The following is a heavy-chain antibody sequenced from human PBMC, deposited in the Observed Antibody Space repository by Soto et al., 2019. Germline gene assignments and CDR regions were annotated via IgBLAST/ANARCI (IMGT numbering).Heavy chain of an antibody. Sequence: SVKVSCKASGGTFSSYAISWVRQAPGQGLEWMGGIIPIFGTANYAQKFQGRVTITADESTSTAYLQLSSLRSADTAMYYCARGFFRPPSTPNFDYWGLGTLVTVSS. CDR2: IIPIFGTA. V-gene: IGHV1-69*13. J-gene: IGHJ4*02. CDR1: GGTFSSYA. CDR3: ARGFFRPPSTPNFDY. D-gene: IGHD3-3*01.